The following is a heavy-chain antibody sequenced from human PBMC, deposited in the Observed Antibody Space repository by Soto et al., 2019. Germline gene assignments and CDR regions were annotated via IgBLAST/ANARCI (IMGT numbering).Heavy chain of an antibody. V-gene: IGHV3-7*01. Sequence: LRLSFAASGFTFSSYWMSWVRQAPGKGLEWVANIKQDGSEKYYVDSVKGRFTISRDNAKNSLYLQMNSLRAEDTAVYYCARESGGYDFDYWGQGTLVTVSS. CDR1: GFTFSSYW. CDR3: ARESGGYDFDY. CDR2: IKQDGSEK. D-gene: IGHD5-12*01. J-gene: IGHJ4*02.